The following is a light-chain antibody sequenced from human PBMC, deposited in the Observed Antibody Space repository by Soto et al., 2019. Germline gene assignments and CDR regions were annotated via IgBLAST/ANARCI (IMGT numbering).Light chain of an antibody. J-gene: IGLJ2*01. Sequence: QSVLTQPPSVSGAPGQGVTISCTGSSSNIGAGYDVHWYQQLPGTAPKLLIYGNSNRPSGVPDRFSGSKSGTSASLAITGFQAEDEADYYGQSFDSSLRVSVFGGGTKLTVL. CDR1: SSNIGAGYD. CDR2: GNS. CDR3: QSFDSSLRVSV. V-gene: IGLV1-40*01.